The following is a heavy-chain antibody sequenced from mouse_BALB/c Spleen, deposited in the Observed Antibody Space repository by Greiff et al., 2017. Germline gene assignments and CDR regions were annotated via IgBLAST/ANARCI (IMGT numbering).Heavy chain of an antibody. J-gene: IGHJ4*01. CDR1: GFTFSSYA. CDR2: ISSGGST. CDR3: AREGAVVDYAMDY. V-gene: IGHV5-6-5*01. Sequence: DVMLVESGGGLVKPGGSLKLSCAASGFTFSSYAMSWVRQTPEKRLEWVASISSGGSTYYPDSVKGRFTISRDNARNILYLQMSSLRSEDTAMYYCAREGAVVDYAMDYWGQGTSVTVSS. D-gene: IGHD1-1*01.